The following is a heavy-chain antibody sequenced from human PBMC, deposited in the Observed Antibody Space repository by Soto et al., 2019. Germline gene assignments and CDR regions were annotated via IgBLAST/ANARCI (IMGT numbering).Heavy chain of an antibody. Sequence: QVQLVQSGAEVKKPGASVKVSCKASGYTFSTYGISWVRQAPGQGLEWMGWISVYNGNTKYAQKLQGRVTMTADTSTSTAYMELRSLRSDDTAVYYCARSPNYSYDMDVWGKGTTVTVSS. CDR1: GYTFSTYG. CDR2: ISVYNGNT. CDR3: ARSPNYSYDMDV. J-gene: IGHJ6*03. V-gene: IGHV1-18*01.